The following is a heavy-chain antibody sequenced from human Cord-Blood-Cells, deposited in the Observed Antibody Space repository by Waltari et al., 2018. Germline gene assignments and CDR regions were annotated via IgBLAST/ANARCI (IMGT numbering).Heavy chain of an antibody. D-gene: IGHD2-2*01. Sequence: QVQLQESGPGLVKPSETLSLTCTVSGGSISSYYWSWIRQPPGKGLEWIGYFYYSGRTTNNPSLKSGVTISVDTSKNQFSLKLSSVTAADTAVYYCARGGGYCSSTSCYAFDIWGQGTMVTVSS. CDR2: FYYSGRT. CDR1: GGSISSYY. V-gene: IGHV4-59*01. J-gene: IGHJ3*02. CDR3: ARGGGYCSSTSCYAFDI.